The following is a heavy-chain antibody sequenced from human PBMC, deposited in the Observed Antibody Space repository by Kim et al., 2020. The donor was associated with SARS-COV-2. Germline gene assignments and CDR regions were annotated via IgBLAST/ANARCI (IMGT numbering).Heavy chain of an antibody. J-gene: IGHJ4*02. Sequence: YYARSVEGRFTISRDNSKSTVYLQLGNLLPDDSAVYYCGNEYYGFQSGWDCWGQGPLVTVSS. V-gene: IGHV3-33*03. CDR3: GNEYYGFQSGWDC. D-gene: IGHD3-3*01.